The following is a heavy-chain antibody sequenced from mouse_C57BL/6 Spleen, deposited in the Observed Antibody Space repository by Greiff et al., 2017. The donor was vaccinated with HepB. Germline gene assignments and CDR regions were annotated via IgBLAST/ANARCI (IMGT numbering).Heavy chain of an antibody. CDR2: IRSKSNNYAT. CDR3: VRHAVVAMDY. Sequence: EVKLVESGGGLVQPKGSLKLSCAASGFSFNTYAMNWVRQAPGKGLEWVARIRSKSNNYATYYADSVKDRFTISRDDSESMLYLQMNNLKTEDTAMYYCVRHAVVAMDYWGQGTSVTVSS. V-gene: IGHV10-1*01. J-gene: IGHJ4*01. D-gene: IGHD1-1*01. CDR1: GFSFNTYA.